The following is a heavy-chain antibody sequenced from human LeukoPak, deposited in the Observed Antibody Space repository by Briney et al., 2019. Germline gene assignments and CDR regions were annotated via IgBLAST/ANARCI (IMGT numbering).Heavy chain of an antibody. V-gene: IGHV4-39*02. CDR2: IYYSGST. CDR3: ARDSWRYCSSTSCLNWFDP. CDR1: GGSISSSSYY. J-gene: IGHJ5*02. D-gene: IGHD2-2*01. Sequence: SETLSLTCTVSGGSISSSSYYWGWIRQPPGKGLEWIGSIYYSGSTYYNPSLKSRVTISVDTSKNQFSLKLSSVTAADTAVYYCARDSWRYCSSTSCLNWFDPWGQGTLVTVSS.